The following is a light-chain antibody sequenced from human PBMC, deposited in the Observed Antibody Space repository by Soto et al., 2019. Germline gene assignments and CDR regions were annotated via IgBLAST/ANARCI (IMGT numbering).Light chain of an antibody. CDR3: AGWDDSLNGAV. J-gene: IGLJ2*01. CDR2: SNN. Sequence: QSVLTQPPSASGTPGQRVTISCSGSSSNIGSNTVNWYQQLPGTAPKLLMYSNNQRPSGVPDRFSGSKSGTSASLAISGLQSEDEADYFCAGWDDSLNGAVFGGGTKLTVL. CDR1: SSNIGSNT. V-gene: IGLV1-44*01.